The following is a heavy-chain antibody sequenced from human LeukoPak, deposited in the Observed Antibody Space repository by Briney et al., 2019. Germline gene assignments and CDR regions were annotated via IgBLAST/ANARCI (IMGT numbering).Heavy chain of an antibody. D-gene: IGHD2-2*01. J-gene: IGHJ3*02. Sequence: ASVKVSCKVSGYTLTELSMHWVRQAPGKGLEWMGGFDPEDGKTIYAQEFQGRVTMTRDTSTSTVYMELTSLRSEDTAVYYCARVVVPGGSAFDIWGQGTMVTVSS. CDR3: ARVVVPGGSAFDI. CDR2: FDPEDGKT. V-gene: IGHV1-24*01. CDR1: GYTLTELS.